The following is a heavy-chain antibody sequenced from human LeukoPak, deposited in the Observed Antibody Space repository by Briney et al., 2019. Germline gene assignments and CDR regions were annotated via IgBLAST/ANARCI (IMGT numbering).Heavy chain of an antibody. D-gene: IGHD1-14*01. V-gene: IGHV4-59*01. J-gene: IGHJ4*02. CDR1: GGSISSSY. CDR3: ARDGQSEYYFDY. Sequence: KPSETLSLTCTVSGGSISSSYWSWIRQPPGKGLEWIGYIYYSGSTNYNPSLQSRVTISVDTSKNQFSLRLSSVTAADTAVYYCARDGQSEYYFDYWGQGTPVTVSS. CDR2: IYYSGST.